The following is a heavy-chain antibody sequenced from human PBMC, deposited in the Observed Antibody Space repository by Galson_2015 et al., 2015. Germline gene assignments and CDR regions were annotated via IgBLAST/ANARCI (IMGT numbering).Heavy chain of an antibody. Sequence: SLRLSCAASRFTFSNYWMHWVRQAPGKGLVWVSRINSDGSSTSYADSVKGRFTISRDNAKNTLYLQMNSLRAEDTAVYYCARELRFFSMDVWGRGTTVTVSS. CDR3: ARELRFFSMDV. CDR1: RFTFSNYW. V-gene: IGHV3-74*01. CDR2: INSDGSST. J-gene: IGHJ6*02. D-gene: IGHD3-3*01.